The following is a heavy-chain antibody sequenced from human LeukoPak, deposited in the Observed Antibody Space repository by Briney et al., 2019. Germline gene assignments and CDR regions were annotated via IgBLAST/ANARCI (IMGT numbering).Heavy chain of an antibody. V-gene: IGHV1-18*01. D-gene: IGHD5-12*01. CDR2: ISAYNGNT. CDR1: GYTFTSYG. Sequence: GASVKVSCKASGYTFTSYGISWVRQAPGQGLEWMGWISAYNGNTNYAQKLQGRVTMTTDTSTSTAYMELRSLRSDDTAAYYCAKVKSGYDAGHAFDIWGQGTMVTVSS. CDR3: AKVKSGYDAGHAFDI. J-gene: IGHJ3*02.